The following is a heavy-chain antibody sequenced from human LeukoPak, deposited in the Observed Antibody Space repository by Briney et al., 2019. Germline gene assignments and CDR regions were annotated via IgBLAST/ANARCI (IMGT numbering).Heavy chain of an antibody. J-gene: IGHJ4*02. CDR3: AREYGGVND. V-gene: IGHV3-23*01. Sequence: GGSLRLSCAASGFTFSNYAMIWVRQAPGKGLEWVSGLSGSGASTYDADSVKGRFTISRDNSKNTLYLQMNSLRAEDTAVYYCAREYGGVNDWGQGTLVTVSS. D-gene: IGHD3-16*01. CDR2: LSGSGAST. CDR1: GFTFSNYA.